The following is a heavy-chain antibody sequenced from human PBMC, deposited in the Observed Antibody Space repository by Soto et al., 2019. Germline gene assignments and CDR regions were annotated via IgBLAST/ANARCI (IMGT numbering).Heavy chain of an antibody. D-gene: IGHD3-16*01. V-gene: IGHV2-5*01. CDR1: GFSLSTTGVG. CDR2: IYWHDDK. J-gene: IGHJ4*02. Sequence: GSGPTLVNPTQTLTLTCTFSGFSLSTTGVGVSWIRQPPGKALEWLALIYWHDDKRYSPSLKSRLTITKDTSKNQVVLTMTDMDPVDTATYYCAHRGGATVGLYYFDYCGQGALVTVSS. CDR3: AHRGGATVGLYYFDY.